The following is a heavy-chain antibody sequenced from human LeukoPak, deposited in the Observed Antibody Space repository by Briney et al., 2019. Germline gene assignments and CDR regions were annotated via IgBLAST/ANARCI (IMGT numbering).Heavy chain of an antibody. D-gene: IGHD2-15*01. Sequence: SQTLSLTCAISGDSFSSNSAAWNWIRQSPSRGLEWLGRTYYRSKWYNDYAVSVKSRITINPDTSKNQFSLQLNSVTPEDTAVYYCASTNYRGGSTGYNWFDPWGQGTLVTVSS. CDR2: TYYRSKWYN. CDR3: ASTNYRGGSTGYNWFDP. J-gene: IGHJ5*02. V-gene: IGHV6-1*01. CDR1: GDSFSSNSAA.